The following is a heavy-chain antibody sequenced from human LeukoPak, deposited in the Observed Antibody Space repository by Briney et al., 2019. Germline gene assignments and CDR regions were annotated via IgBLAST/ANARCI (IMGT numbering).Heavy chain of an antibody. CDR1: GGSISSYY. V-gene: IGHV4-59*01. CDR2: IYYSGGT. CDR3: ARGVHHYGLGYYMDV. D-gene: IGHD3-10*01. Sequence: SETLSLTCTVSGGSISSYYWSWIRQPPGKGLEWIGYIYYSGGTNYNPSLKSRVTISVDTSKNQFSLKLSSVTAADTAVYYCARGVHHYGLGYYMDVWGKGTTVTVSS. J-gene: IGHJ6*03.